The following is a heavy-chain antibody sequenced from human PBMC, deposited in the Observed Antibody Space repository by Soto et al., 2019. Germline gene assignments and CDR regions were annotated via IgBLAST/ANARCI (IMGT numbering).Heavy chain of an antibody. J-gene: IGHJ6*02. D-gene: IGHD2-2*02. V-gene: IGHV3-23*01. Sequence: PGGSLRLSCAASGFIFRNYAMSWVRQAPGKGLEWVSGISASGGSTYYSDSVKGRFTISRDNSKNTLYLQMNSLRAEDTAVYYCAKDLRGIVVVPAAIWYYYGMDVWGQGTTVTVSS. CDR3: AKDLRGIVVVPAAIWYYYGMDV. CDR2: ISASGGST. CDR1: GFIFRNYA.